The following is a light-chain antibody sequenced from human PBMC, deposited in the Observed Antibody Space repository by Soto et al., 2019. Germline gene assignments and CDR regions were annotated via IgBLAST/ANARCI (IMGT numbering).Light chain of an antibody. V-gene: IGKV1-9*01. J-gene: IGKJ5*01. CDR2: AAS. CDR1: QGISSY. Sequence: DIQLTQSPSFLSASVRDRVTITCRASQGISSYLAWYQQKPGKAPKLLIYAASTLQTGVPSRFSGSGSGTEFTLTISSLQPEDFAIYYCQQLSSYPITFGQGTRLEIK. CDR3: QQLSSYPIT.